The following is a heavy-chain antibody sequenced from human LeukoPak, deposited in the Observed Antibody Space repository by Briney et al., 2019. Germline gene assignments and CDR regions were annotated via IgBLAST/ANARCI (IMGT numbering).Heavy chain of an antibody. V-gene: IGHV3-48*03. Sequence: GGSLRLSCAASGFTFSSYEMNWVRQAPGKGLEWVSYISSSGSTIYYADSVKGRFTISRDNAKNSLYLQMNSLRAEDTAVYYCARVLGFEYYYYYYMDVWGKGTTVTVSS. CDR2: ISSSGSTI. D-gene: IGHD6-13*01. CDR1: GFTFSSYE. CDR3: ARVLGFEYYYYYYMDV. J-gene: IGHJ6*03.